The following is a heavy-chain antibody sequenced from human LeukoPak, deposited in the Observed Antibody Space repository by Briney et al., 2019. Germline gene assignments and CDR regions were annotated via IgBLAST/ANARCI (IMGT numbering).Heavy chain of an antibody. CDR2: IDYSGST. CDR3: ARHIIYSKKPSFDH. Sequence: SETLSLTCTVSAGSINSYYWSWIRQPPGKGLEWIGYIDYSGSTNYNPSLKSRVSISVDASKNQFSLQLGSVTAADTAVYYCARHIIYSKKPSFDHWGQGTLVTVSS. V-gene: IGHV4-59*01. J-gene: IGHJ4*02. CDR1: AGSINSYY. D-gene: IGHD4-11*01.